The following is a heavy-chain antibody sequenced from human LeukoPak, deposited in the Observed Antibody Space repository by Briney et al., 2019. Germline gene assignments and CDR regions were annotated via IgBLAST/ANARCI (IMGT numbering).Heavy chain of an antibody. V-gene: IGHV3-9*01. D-gene: IGHD6-19*01. Sequence: GGSLRLSCAGSGFTFDDYAMHWVRQAPGKGLEWVSGISWNSGSIGYADSVKGRFTISRDNAKNSLYLQMNSLRAEDTALYYCAKDNGGSGYSSGWSYWGQGTLVTVSS. J-gene: IGHJ4*02. CDR3: AKDNGGSGYSSGWSY. CDR1: GFTFDDYA. CDR2: ISWNSGSI.